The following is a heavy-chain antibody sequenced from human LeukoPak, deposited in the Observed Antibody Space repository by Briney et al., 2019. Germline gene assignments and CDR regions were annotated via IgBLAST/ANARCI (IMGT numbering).Heavy chain of an antibody. D-gene: IGHD3-22*01. CDR1: GGTFSSYA. V-gene: IGHV1-69*06. CDR3: ARYYDSSGYYSDAFDI. CDR2: IIPIFGTA. J-gene: IGHJ3*02. Sequence: SVKVSCKASGGTFSSYAISWVRQAPGQGLKWMGGIIPIFGTANYAQKFQGRVTITADKSTSTAYMELSSLRSEDTAVYYCARYYDSSGYYSDAFDIWGQGTMVTVSS.